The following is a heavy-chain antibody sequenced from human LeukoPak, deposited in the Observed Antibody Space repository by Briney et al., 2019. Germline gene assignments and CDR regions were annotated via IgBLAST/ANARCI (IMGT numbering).Heavy chain of an antibody. CDR1: GFNFRGYA. CDR2: ISGSGARA. J-gene: IGHJ6*02. V-gene: IGHV3-23*01. CDR3: AKEVVMGETNYYYYGMDV. Sequence: HTGGSLRLSCAASGFNFRGYAMSWVRQAPGKGLEWVSAISGSGARAHYAESVRGRFTISRDNSQNTLHLQMTGLRAEDTAVYYCAKEVVMGETNYYYYGMDVWGQGTTVTVSS. D-gene: IGHD1-26*01.